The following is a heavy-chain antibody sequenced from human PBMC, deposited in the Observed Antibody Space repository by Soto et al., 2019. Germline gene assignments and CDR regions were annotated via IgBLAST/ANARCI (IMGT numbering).Heavy chain of an antibody. D-gene: IGHD2-15*01. J-gene: IGHJ4*01. V-gene: IGHV4-39*01. CDR1: GVSISSNDYY. Sequence: SETLSLTCTVSGVSISSNDYYWGWVRQPPGKGLEWIGSLHYSGSTYYNPSLKSRVTISVDTSKNQFSLRVISVTAADTAVYFCASKYSTTNVALWGHGTLVTVSS. CDR2: LHYSGST. CDR3: ASKYSTTNVAL.